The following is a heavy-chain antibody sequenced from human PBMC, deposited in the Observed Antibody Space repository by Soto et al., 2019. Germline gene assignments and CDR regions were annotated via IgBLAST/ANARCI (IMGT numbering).Heavy chain of an antibody. Sequence: SVKLSCKASGCTLNSNTINWVRQAPGHGPEWLGRIIPVLGVANYAQTFQGRVTITADKSTSTVYMDLTSLRSEDTAVYYCARSSVAAAGTLGNWGPGTLVTVSS. D-gene: IGHD6-13*01. J-gene: IGHJ4*02. CDR3: ARSSVAAAGTLGN. CDR2: IIPVLGVA. CDR1: GCTLNSNT. V-gene: IGHV1-69*02.